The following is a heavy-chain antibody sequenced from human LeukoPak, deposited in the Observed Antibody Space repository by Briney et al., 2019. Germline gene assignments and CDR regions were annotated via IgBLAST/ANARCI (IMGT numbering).Heavy chain of an antibody. CDR2: INPNSGGT. J-gene: IGHJ6*03. CDR1: GYTFTGYY. CDR3: AKADDYGDFTFSYYYYMDV. V-gene: IGHV1-2*02. Sequence: ASVKVSCKASGYTFTGYYMHWVRQAPGQGLEWMGWINPNSGGTNYAQKFQGRVTMTRDTSISTAYMELSRLRSDDPAVYYCAKADDYGDFTFSYYYYMDVWGKGTTVTISS. D-gene: IGHD4-17*01.